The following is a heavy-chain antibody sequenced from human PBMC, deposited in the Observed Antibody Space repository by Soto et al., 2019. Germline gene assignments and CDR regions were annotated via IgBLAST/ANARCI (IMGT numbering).Heavy chain of an antibody. D-gene: IGHD3-10*01. CDR3: ARGSMANFDY. V-gene: IGHV1-69*13. J-gene: IGHJ4*02. Sequence: SVKLTCKASGGTFGSQGIAWVRQAPGQGLEWMGGFIAMLGTPTYAKKVQGRATITADESLTSSYLELRSLRSEDTAVYFCARGSMANFDYWGQGTVVTVSS. CDR1: GGTFGSQG. CDR2: FIAMLGTP.